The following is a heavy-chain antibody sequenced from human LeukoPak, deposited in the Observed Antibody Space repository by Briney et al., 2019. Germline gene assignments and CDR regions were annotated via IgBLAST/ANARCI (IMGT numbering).Heavy chain of an antibody. D-gene: IGHD4-17*01. CDR3: AKGRIDYADIDAFDI. Sequence: GRSLRLSCAASGFTFDDFAMHWVRQAPGKGLEWVSGISWNSGSIDYADSVKGRFTISRDNAKNSLYLQMNSLRAEDTALYYCAKGRIDYADIDAFDIWGQGTMVTVSS. J-gene: IGHJ3*02. CDR1: GFTFDDFA. CDR2: ISWNSGSI. V-gene: IGHV3-9*01.